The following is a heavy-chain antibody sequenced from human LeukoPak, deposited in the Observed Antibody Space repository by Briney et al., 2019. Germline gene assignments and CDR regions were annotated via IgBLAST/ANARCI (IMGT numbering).Heavy chain of an antibody. Sequence: SETLSLTCAVYGGSFSGYYWSWIRQPPGKGLEWIGEINHSGSTNYNPSLKSRVTISVDTSKNQFSLKLSSVTAADTAVYYCARGTGSTSHTTYYYYGMDVWGQGTTVTVSS. CDR2: INHSGST. CDR3: ARGTGSTSHTTYYYYGMDV. J-gene: IGHJ6*02. V-gene: IGHV4-34*01. D-gene: IGHD2-2*01. CDR1: GGSFSGYY.